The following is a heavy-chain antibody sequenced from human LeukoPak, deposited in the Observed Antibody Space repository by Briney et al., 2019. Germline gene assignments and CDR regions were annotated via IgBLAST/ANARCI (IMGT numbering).Heavy chain of an antibody. D-gene: IGHD3-22*01. CDR1: GFTFSSYE. J-gene: IGHJ5*02. CDR3: ARDDLLHRNWFDP. Sequence: GGSLRLSCAASGFTFSSYEMNWVRQAPGKGLEWVSYISSSGRTIYYADSVKGRFTISSDNAKNSLYLQMNSRRVEDTPFYYCARDDLLHRNWFDPWGQGTLVTVSS. V-gene: IGHV3-48*03. CDR2: ISSSGRTI.